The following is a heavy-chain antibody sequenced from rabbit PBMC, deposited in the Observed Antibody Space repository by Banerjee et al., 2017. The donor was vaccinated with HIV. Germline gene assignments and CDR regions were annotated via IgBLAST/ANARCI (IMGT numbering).Heavy chain of an antibody. CDR1: GFDFSSYY. CDR3: ARDLAGVIGWNFGL. CDR2: IDPVFGST. D-gene: IGHD4-1*01. V-gene: IGHV1S7*01. Sequence: QLKESGGGLVQPGGSLKLSCKASGFDFSSYYMSWVRQAPGKGLEWIGYIDPVFGSTYYASWVNGRFTISSHNAQNTLYLQLNSLTAADTATYFCARDLAGVIGWNFGLWGQGTLVTVS. J-gene: IGHJ3*01.